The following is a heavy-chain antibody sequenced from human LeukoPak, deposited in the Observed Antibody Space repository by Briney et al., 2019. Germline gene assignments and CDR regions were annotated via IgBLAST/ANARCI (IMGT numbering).Heavy chain of an antibody. V-gene: IGHV4-4*02. CDR1: GVSISSSNW. CDR3: ASKANCSGGRCPRGAFDI. Sequence: SGTLSLTCAISGVSISSSNWWSWVRQPPEKGLEWIGEIYHSGSLNYNPSLKSRVTISVDKSKNQFSLKLSSVTAADTAVYYCASKANCSGGRCPRGAFDIWGPGTEVTVSS. D-gene: IGHD2-15*01. CDR2: IYHSGSL. J-gene: IGHJ3*02.